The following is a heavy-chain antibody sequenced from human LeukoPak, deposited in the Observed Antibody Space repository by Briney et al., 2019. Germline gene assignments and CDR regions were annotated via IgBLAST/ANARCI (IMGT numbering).Heavy chain of an antibody. Sequence: SETLSLTCTVSGGSISSYYWSWIRQPPGKGLEWIGYIYYSGSTNYNPSLKSRVTISVDTSKNQFSLKLSSVTAADTAVYYCARDSQMGPSNHYYYYYGMDVWGQGTTVTVSS. J-gene: IGHJ6*02. CDR3: ARDSQMGPSNHYYYYYGMDV. CDR2: IYYSGST. D-gene: IGHD1-26*01. CDR1: GGSISSYY. V-gene: IGHV4-59*01.